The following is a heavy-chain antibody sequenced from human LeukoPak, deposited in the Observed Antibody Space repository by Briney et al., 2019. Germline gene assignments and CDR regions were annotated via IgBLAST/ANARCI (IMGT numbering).Heavy chain of an antibody. J-gene: IGHJ3*02. CDR1: GGSIRSSYYY. V-gene: IGHV4-39*01. CDR3: ARLGKGGSYYRLGDAFDI. CDR2: IDDSGST. Sequence: SETLSLTCTVSGGSIRSSYYYWGWIRQSPGKGLEWIGSIDDSGSTYYNPSLKSRVTISVDTSKNQFSLKLNSVTAADTAVYYCARLGKGGSYYRLGDAFDIWGQGTMVTVSS. D-gene: IGHD1-26*01.